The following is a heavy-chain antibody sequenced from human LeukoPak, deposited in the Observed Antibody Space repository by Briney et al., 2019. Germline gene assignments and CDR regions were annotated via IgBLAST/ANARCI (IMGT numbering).Heavy chain of an antibody. CDR1: GFTFSSYS. CDR3: ARDIVVVPAAIGFDY. CDR2: ISSSSSYI. Sequence: PGGSLRLSCAASGFTFSSYSMNWVRQAPGKGLEWVSFISSSSSYIYYADSVKGRFTISRDNAKNSLYLQMNSLRAEDTAVYYCARDIVVVPAAIGFDYWGQGTLVTVSS. V-gene: IGHV3-21*01. J-gene: IGHJ4*02. D-gene: IGHD2-2*01.